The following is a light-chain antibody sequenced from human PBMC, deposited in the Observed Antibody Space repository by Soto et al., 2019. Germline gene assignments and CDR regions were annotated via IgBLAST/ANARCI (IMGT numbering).Light chain of an antibody. CDR3: HQYHTSPLM. J-gene: IGKJ1*01. CDR1: QSVSSN. Sequence: EIVMTQSPATLSVSPGERATLSCRASQSVSSNLAWYQQKPGQAPRLLIYGASTRATGIPGRFSGSGSGTDFTLTISRLEPEDLTVYYCHQYHTSPLMFGQGTKVDIK. V-gene: IGKV3D-15*01. CDR2: GAS.